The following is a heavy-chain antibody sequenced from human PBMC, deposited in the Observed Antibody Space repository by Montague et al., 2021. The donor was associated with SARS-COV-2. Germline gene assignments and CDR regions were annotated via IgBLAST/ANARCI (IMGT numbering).Heavy chain of an antibody. D-gene: IGHD1-1*01. CDR3: ARGTGQHIRLFELVRNNWYTDV. Sequence: SETLSLTCAVYGVPLADYYWSWIRQSPGNGLEWVGDINHNKRTHYNPSLKSRVALSVDTSKNQFSLRLNSVTAADTAVYYCARGTGQHIRLFELVRNNWYTDVWGRGTLITVSS. J-gene: IGHJ4*02. CDR2: INHNKRT. CDR1: GVPLADYY. V-gene: IGHV4-34*01.